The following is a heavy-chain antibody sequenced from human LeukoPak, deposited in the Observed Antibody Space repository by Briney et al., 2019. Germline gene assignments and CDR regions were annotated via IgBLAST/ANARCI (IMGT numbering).Heavy chain of an antibody. Sequence: GASVKVSCKASGYTFTGYYMHWVRQAPGQGLEWMGWINPNSGGTNYAQKFQGRVTMTRDTSISTAYMELSRLRSDDTAVYYCAKTYGRRYYDSSGYRPGYFDYWGQGTLVTVSS. D-gene: IGHD3-22*01. CDR1: GYTFTGYY. CDR3: AKTYGRRYYDSSGYRPGYFDY. CDR2: INPNSGGT. J-gene: IGHJ4*02. V-gene: IGHV1-2*02.